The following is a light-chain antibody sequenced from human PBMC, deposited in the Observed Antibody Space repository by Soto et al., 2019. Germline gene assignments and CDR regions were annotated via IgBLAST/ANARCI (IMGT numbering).Light chain of an antibody. CDR3: AAWDDSLSGVV. CDR1: SSNIGSNY. CDR2: RNN. Sequence: QSVLTQPPSASGTPGQRVTISCSGSSSNIGSNYVYWYQQLPGAAPKLLSYRNNQRPSGVPARFSGSKSGTSASLAIRGLRSEDEADYYCAAWDDSLSGVVFGGGTKVTVL. J-gene: IGLJ2*01. V-gene: IGLV1-47*01.